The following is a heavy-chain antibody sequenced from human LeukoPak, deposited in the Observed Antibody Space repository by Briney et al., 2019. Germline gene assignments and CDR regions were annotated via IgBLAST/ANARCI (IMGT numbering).Heavy chain of an antibody. Sequence: PGGSLRLSCAASGFTFRSYWMTWVRQAPGKGLERVANIKQDGSEKYYVDSVKGRFTISRDNAKNSLFLQMNNLRAEDTAVYYCAREDVAAYYYMDVWGKGTTVTVSS. D-gene: IGHD2-15*01. J-gene: IGHJ6*03. V-gene: IGHV3-7*01. CDR2: IKQDGSEK. CDR1: GFTFRSYW. CDR3: AREDVAAYYYMDV.